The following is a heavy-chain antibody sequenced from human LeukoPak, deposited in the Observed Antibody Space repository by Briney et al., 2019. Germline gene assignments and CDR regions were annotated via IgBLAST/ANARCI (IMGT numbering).Heavy chain of an antibody. D-gene: IGHD3-10*01. CDR1: GYTLTELS. Sequence: GASVKVSCKVSGYTLTELSMHWVRQAPGKGLEWMGGFDPEDGETIYAQKFQGRVTMTEDTSTDTAYMELSGLRSEDTAVYYCATGDGVGITMVRGVCDWGQGTLVTVSS. V-gene: IGHV1-24*01. CDR2: FDPEDGET. J-gene: IGHJ4*02. CDR3: ATGDGVGITMVRGVCD.